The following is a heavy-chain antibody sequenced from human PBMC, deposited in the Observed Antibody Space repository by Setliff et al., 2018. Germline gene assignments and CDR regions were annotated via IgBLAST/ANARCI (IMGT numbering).Heavy chain of an antibody. J-gene: IGHJ3*02. CDR1: GYTLTELS. Sequence: ASVKVSCKVPGYTLTELSMHWVRQAPGKGLEWMGGFDPEDGETIYAQKFQGXXXXXXXXXXXXXXXXXXXXXXXXXXXYYCATDRVNYDFWSGYWLSGAFDIWGQGTMVTVSS. CDR3: ATDRVNYDFWSGYWLSGAFDI. D-gene: IGHD3-3*01. CDR2: FDPEDGET. V-gene: IGHV1-24*01.